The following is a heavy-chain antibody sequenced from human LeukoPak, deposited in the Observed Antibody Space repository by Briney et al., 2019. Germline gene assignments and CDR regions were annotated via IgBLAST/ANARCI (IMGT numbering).Heavy chain of an antibody. CDR1: GDSISDNYY. Sequence: SETLSLTCTASGDSISDNYYWSMIRQPPGKGLEWIAYLSYSGSTKYNPSLRSRITIVVDKSNHQFSLRLTSVTAAHTAVYYCAMARGSSSTVGQWGQGTLVTVSS. D-gene: IGHD3-16*01. CDR2: LSYSGST. J-gene: IGHJ4*02. CDR3: AMARGSSSTVGQ. V-gene: IGHV4-59*08.